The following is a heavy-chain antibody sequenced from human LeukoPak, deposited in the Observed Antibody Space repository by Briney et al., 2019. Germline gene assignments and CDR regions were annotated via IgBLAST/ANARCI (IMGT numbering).Heavy chain of an antibody. CDR1: GGSFSGYY. Sequence: SSETLSLTCAVYGGSFSGYYWSWIRQPPGKGLEWIGEINHSGSTNYNPSLKSRVTISVDKSKNQFSLKLNPVTAADTAVYYCARDYCTSTTCPNWFDPWGQGTLVTVSS. D-gene: IGHD2-2*01. CDR2: INHSGST. CDR3: ARDYCTSTTCPNWFDP. V-gene: IGHV4-34*01. J-gene: IGHJ5*02.